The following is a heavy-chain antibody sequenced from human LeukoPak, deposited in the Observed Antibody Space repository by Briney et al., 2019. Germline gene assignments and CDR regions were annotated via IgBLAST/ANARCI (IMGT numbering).Heavy chain of an antibody. Sequence: PGGSLRLSCAASGFTFSSYAMSWVRQAPGKGLEWVSGISGSGGSTYYADSVKGRFTISRDSSKNTLYLQMNSLRAEDTAVYYCARDRIVATIPRLGYFDYWGQGTLVTVSS. CDR3: ARDRIVATIPRLGYFDY. CDR1: GFTFSSYA. V-gene: IGHV3-23*01. J-gene: IGHJ4*02. D-gene: IGHD5-12*01. CDR2: ISGSGGST.